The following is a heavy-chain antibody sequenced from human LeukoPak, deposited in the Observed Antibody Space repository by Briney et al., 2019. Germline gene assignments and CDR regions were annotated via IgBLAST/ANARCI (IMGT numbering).Heavy chain of an antibody. CDR2: ISAYNGNT. D-gene: IGHD3-22*01. V-gene: IGHV1-18*01. Sequence: ASVKVSCKASGYTFTSYGITWVRQAPGQGLEWMGWISAYNGNTNYAQKLQGRVTMTTDTSTSTAYMELRSLRSDDTAVYYCARRNYYDSSGPARGWFDPWGQGTLVTVSS. CDR3: ARRNYYDSSGPARGWFDP. CDR1: GYTFTSYG. J-gene: IGHJ5*02.